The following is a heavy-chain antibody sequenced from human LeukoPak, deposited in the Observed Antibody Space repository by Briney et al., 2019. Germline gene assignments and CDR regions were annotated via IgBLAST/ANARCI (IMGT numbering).Heavy chain of an antibody. V-gene: IGHV4-38-2*02. CDR1: GYSISSGYY. CDR2: IYTSGST. Sequence: PSETLSLTCTVSGYSISSGYYWGWIRQPPGKGLEWIGRIYTSGSTNYNPSLKSRVTISVDTSKNQFSLKLSSVTAADTAVYYCARDNPSFGELLIGGQGTLVTVSS. J-gene: IGHJ4*02. CDR3: ARDNPSFGELLI. D-gene: IGHD3-10*01.